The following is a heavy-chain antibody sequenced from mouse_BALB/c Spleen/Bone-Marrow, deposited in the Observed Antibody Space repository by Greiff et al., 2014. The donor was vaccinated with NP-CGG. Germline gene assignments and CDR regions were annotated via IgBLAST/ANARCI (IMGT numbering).Heavy chain of an antibody. CDR2: ISNGGGST. CDR3: ARHGGSRGYYFDY. CDR1: GFTFSSYT. D-gene: IGHD1-1*01. Sequence: EVKVEESGGGLVQPGGSLKLSCAASGFTFSSYTMSWVRQTPEKRLEWVAYISNGGGSTYYPDTVKGRFTISRDNAKNTLYLQMSSLKSEDTAMYYCARHGGSRGYYFDYWGQGTTLPVSS. J-gene: IGHJ2*01. V-gene: IGHV5-12-2*01.